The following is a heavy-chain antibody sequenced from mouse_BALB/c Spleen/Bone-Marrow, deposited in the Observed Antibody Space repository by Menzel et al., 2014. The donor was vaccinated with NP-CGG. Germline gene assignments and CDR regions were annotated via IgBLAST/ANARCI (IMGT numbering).Heavy chain of an antibody. CDR1: GFTFSSFG. D-gene: IGHD2-3*01. CDR3: ARSYDGYYGFAY. Sequence: DVMLVESGGGLVQPGGSRELSCAASGFTFSSFGMHWVHQAPEKGLEWVAYISSGSSTIYYADTVKDRFTISRDNPKNTLFLQMTSLRSEDTAMYYCARSYDGYYGFAYWGQGTLVTVSA. V-gene: IGHV5-17*02. J-gene: IGHJ3*01. CDR2: ISSGSSTI.